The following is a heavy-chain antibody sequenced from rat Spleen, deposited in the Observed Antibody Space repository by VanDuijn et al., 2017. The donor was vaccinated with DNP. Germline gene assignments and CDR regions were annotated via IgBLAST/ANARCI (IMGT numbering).Heavy chain of an antibody. CDR1: GFTFSHYY. D-gene: IGHD3-6*01. Sequence: EVQLVESGGGLVQPGKSLKLSCAASGFTFSHYYMAWVRQAPTKGLEWVASISTGGGDTYYRDSVKGRFTISRDNAKNTLYLQMNSLKSEDTATYYCARPSNYGTYGPMDAWGQGTSVTVSS. J-gene: IGHJ4*01. V-gene: IGHV5-25*01. CDR3: ARPSNYGTYGPMDA. CDR2: ISTGGGDT.